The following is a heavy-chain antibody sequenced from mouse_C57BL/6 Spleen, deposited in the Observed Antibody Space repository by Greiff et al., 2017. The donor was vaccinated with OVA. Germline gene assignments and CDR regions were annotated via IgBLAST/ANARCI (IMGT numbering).Heavy chain of an antibody. V-gene: IGHV1-80*01. CDR1: GYAFSSYW. Sequence: QVQLQQSGAELVKPGASVKISCKASGYAFSSYWMNWVKQRPGKGLEWIGQIYPGDGDTNYNGKFKGKATLTADKSSSTAYMQLSSLTSEDSAVYFCARGPTGSYAMDYWGQGTSVTVSS. J-gene: IGHJ4*01. CDR3: ARGPTGSYAMDY. D-gene: IGHD4-1*02. CDR2: IYPGDGDT.